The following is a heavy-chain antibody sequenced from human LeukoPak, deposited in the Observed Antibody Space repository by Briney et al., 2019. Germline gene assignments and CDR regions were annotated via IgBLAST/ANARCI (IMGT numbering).Heavy chain of an antibody. CDR3: ARQPREGGRGGSDP. V-gene: IGHV4-38-2*02. D-gene: IGHD1-26*01. CDR1: GYSISSGYY. CDR2: IYHSGST. J-gene: IGHJ5*02. Sequence: PSETLSLTCTVSGYSISSGYYWGWIRQPPGKGLEWIGSIYHSGSTYYNPSLKSRVTISVDTSKNQFFLKLSSVTAADTAVYYCARQPREGGRGGSDPGGQEPLVTVPS.